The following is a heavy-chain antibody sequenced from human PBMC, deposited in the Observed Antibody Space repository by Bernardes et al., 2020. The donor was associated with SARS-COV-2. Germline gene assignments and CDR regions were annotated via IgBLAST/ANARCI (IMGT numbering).Heavy chain of an antibody. CDR3: ARGSWNYYFDY. V-gene: IGHV3-74*01. CDR1: GVTFSDYY. Sequence: WGTLRLSCEACGVTFSDYYMPWIRQVPGKGLVWIAHINHHGSSTTYADSVKRRFTISRDNARNTLYLQMNSLRAEDTAVYYCARGSWNYYFDYWGQGTLVTVPS. CDR2: INHHGSST. J-gene: IGHJ4*02. D-gene: IGHD1-1*01.